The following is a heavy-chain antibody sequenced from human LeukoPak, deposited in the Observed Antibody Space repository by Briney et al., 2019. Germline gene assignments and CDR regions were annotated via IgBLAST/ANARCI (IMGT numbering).Heavy chain of an antibody. D-gene: IGHD1-26*01. Sequence: GGSLRLSCAASGFTFDDYAMHWVRQAPGKGLEWVSAISGSGGSTYYADSVKGRFTISRDNSKNTLYLQMNSLRAEDTAVYYCAKDSGSYYFDYWGQGTLVTVSS. V-gene: IGHV3-23*01. J-gene: IGHJ4*02. CDR1: GFTFDDYA. CDR3: AKDSGSYYFDY. CDR2: ISGSGGST.